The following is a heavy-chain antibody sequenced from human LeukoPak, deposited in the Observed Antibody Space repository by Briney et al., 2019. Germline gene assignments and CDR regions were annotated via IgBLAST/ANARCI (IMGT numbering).Heavy chain of an antibody. J-gene: IGHJ6*02. CDR3: ARGGGLDV. D-gene: IGHD3-16*01. CDR1: GFTFSSYW. CDR2: INHNGNAN. V-gene: IGHV3-7*03. Sequence: GGSLRLSCAASGFTFSSYWMNWARQAPGKGLEWVASINHNGNANYYVDSVKGRFTISRDNAKNSLYLQMSNLRAEDAAVYFCARGGGLDVWGQGATVTVSS.